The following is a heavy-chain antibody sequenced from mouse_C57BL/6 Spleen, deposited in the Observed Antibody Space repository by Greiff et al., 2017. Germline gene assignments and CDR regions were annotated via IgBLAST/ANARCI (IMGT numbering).Heavy chain of an antibody. CDR3: ARDRIYYGNYWYFDV. J-gene: IGHJ1*03. D-gene: IGHD2-1*01. V-gene: IGHV5-17*01. CDR2: ISSGSSTI. Sequence: EVQLQQSGGGLVKPGGSLKLSCAASGFTFSDYGMPWVRQAPEKGLEWVAYISSGSSTIYYADTVKGRFTISRDNAKNTRFLQMTRLRSEATAMYYCARDRIYYGNYWYFDVWGTGTTVTVSS. CDR1: GFTFSDYG.